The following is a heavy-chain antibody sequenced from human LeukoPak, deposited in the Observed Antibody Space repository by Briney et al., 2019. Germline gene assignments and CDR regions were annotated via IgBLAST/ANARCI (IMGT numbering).Heavy chain of an antibody. CDR2: ISWNSGSI. Sequence: TGRSLRLSCAASGFTFDDYAIHWVRQAPGKGLEWVSGISWNSGSIGYADSVKGRFTISRDNAKNSLYLQMNSLRAEDTALYYCAKDIGSGWYYFDYWGQGTLVTVSS. CDR3: AKDIGSGWYYFDY. D-gene: IGHD6-19*01. CDR1: GFTFDDYA. J-gene: IGHJ4*02. V-gene: IGHV3-9*01.